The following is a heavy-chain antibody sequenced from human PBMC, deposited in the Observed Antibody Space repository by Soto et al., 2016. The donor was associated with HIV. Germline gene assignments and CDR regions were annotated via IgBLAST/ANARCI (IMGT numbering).Heavy chain of an antibody. CDR3: ARLEGTGTTSPKYYYYLYMDL. CDR1: GFIFSDYY. V-gene: IGHV3-11*04. D-gene: IGHD1-1*01. Sequence: QEQLVESGGGLVKPGGSLRLSCAASGFIFSDYYMTWIRQAPGKGLEWVSDINDNGYNINNADSVKGRFTISRDNAKNFLFLQMNSLTVEDTAVYYCARLEGTGTTSPKYYYYLYMDLWGKGTTVTVSS. J-gene: IGHJ6*03. CDR2: INDNGYNI.